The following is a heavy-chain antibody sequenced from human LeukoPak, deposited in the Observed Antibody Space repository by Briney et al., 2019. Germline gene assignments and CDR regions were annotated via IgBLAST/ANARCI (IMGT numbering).Heavy chain of an antibody. CDR3: ARGPDLHSSSWYESEYFQH. CDR1: GGSFSGYY. D-gene: IGHD6-13*01. J-gene: IGHJ1*01. V-gene: IGHV4-34*01. Sequence: SETLSLTCAVYGGSFSGYYWSWIRQPPGKGLEWIGEINHSGSTNYNPSLRSRVTISVDTSKNQFSLKLSSVTAADTAVYYCARGPDLHSSSWYESEYFQHWGQGTLVTVSS. CDR2: INHSGST.